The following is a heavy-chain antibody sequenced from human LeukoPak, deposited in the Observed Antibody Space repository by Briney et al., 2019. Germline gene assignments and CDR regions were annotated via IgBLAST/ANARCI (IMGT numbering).Heavy chain of an antibody. CDR1: GGSFSGYY. J-gene: IGHJ5*02. CDR3: ARYHWADGGTPYNWFDP. D-gene: IGHD4-17*01. Sequence: SETLSLTCAVYGGSFSGYYWSWIRQPPGKGLEWIGYIYYSGSTNYNPSLKSRVIISIDTSKNQFSLKLSSVTAADTAVYYCARYHWADGGTPYNWFDPWGQGTLVTVSS. V-gene: IGHV4-59*01. CDR2: IYYSGST.